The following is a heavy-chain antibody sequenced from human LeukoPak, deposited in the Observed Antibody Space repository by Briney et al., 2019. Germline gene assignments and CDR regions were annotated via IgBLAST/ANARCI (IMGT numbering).Heavy chain of an antibody. D-gene: IGHD6-13*01. CDR1: GGTFSSYA. Sequence: GASVKVSCKASGGTFSSYAISWVRQAPGQGLEWMGGIIPIFGTANYAQKFQGRVTITADESTSTAYMELSSLRSEDTAVYYCARDVSMIAAAGTSIGYWGQGTLVTVSP. CDR3: ARDVSMIAAAGTSIGY. V-gene: IGHV1-69*13. J-gene: IGHJ4*02. CDR2: IIPIFGTA.